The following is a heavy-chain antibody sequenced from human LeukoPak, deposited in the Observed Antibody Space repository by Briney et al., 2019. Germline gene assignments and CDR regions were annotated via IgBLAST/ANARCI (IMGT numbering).Heavy chain of an antibody. Sequence: SETLSLTCTVSSGSISSDYWSWIRQPPGKGLEWIGEINHSGSTNYNPSLKSRVTISVDTSKNQFSLKLSSVTAADTAVYYCARDSSGWYYDYWGQGTLVTVSS. CDR2: INHSGST. CDR1: SGSISSDY. V-gene: IGHV4-34*01. J-gene: IGHJ4*02. D-gene: IGHD6-19*01. CDR3: ARDSSGWYYDY.